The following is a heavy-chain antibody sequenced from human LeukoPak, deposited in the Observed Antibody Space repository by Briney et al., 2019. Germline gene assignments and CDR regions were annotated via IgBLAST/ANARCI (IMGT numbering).Heavy chain of an antibody. CDR3: ARSSSRNWLDP. J-gene: IGHJ5*02. D-gene: IGHD6-13*01. Sequence: SETLSLTCTVSGGSTGSGGYYWTWIRQHPGKGLEWLGYIYYSGNTYYNPSLRSRLTISVDTSKNHFSLNLTSVTAADTAIYYCARSSSRNWLDPWGQGTLVTVSS. CDR1: GGSTGSGGYY. V-gene: IGHV4-31*03. CDR2: IYYSGNT.